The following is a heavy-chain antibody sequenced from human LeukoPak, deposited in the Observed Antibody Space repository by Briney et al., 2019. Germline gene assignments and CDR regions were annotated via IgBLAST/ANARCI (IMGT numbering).Heavy chain of an antibody. D-gene: IGHD4-23*01. CDR2: INHSGST. Sequence: SETLSLTCAVYGGSFSGYYWSWIRQPPGKGLEWIGEINHSGSTNYNPSLKSRVTISVDTSKNQFSLKLSSVTAADTAVYDWARGFWTTVVTPLYCWGQVTLVTVSS. V-gene: IGHV4-34*01. J-gene: IGHJ4*02. CDR1: GGSFSGYY. CDR3: ARGFWTTVVTPLYC.